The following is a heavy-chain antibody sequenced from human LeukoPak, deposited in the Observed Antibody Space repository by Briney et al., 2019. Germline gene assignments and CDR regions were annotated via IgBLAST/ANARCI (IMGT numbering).Heavy chain of an antibody. CDR2: IYYSGST. D-gene: IGHD3-10*01. V-gene: IGHV4-59*12. CDR1: GGSISSYY. J-gene: IGHJ5*02. CDR3: ARDSRRLLWFGEFDP. Sequence: SETLSLTCSVSGGSISSYYWSWMRQPPGKGLEWIGYIYYSGSTNYNPSLKSRVTISVDTSKNQFSLKLSSVTAADTAVYYCARDSRRLLWFGEFDPWGQGTLVTVSS.